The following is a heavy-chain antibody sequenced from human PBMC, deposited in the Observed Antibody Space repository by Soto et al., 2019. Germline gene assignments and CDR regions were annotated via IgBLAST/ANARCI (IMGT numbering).Heavy chain of an antibody. CDR1: GFTFSGYW. J-gene: IGHJ4*02. V-gene: IGHV3-74*01. D-gene: IGHD1-26*01. Sequence: GGSLRLSCAASGFTFSGYWMHWVRQAPGKGLGWVSEISGDGSTANYAGSVKGRFTISRDNTKNALFLQMNSLRAEDTAVYFCARDRAYGSDHWGQGTLVTVSS. CDR3: ARDRAYGSDH. CDR2: ISGDGSTA.